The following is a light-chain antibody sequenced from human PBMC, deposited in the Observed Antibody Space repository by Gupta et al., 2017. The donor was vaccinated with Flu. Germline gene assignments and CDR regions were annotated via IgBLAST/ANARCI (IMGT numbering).Light chain of an antibody. CDR2: DVS. J-gene: IGKJ4*01. CDR1: QSVGSF. V-gene: IGKV3-11*01. Sequence: EIVLTQSPATLSSSPGERATLSCRASQSVGSFLAWYQQRPGQSPRLLIYDVSKRATGVPGRFSGSGSGTDFTLTISGREPEDFALYYCQQRSNWPDTFGGGTXVEIK. CDR3: QQRSNWPDT.